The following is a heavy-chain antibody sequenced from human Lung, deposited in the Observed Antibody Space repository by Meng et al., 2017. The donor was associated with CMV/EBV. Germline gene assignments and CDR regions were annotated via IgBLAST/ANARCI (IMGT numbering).Heavy chain of an antibody. CDR3: ARDRLRFLEWSYGMDV. CDR2: INPNSGGT. D-gene: IGHD3-3*01. Sequence: ASVKVSXKASGYTFTGYYMHWVRQAPGQGLEWMGWINPNSGGTNYAQKFQGRVTMTRDTSISTAYMELSRLRSDDTAVYYCARDRLRFLEWSYGMDVWGQGTTVXVS. V-gene: IGHV1-2*02. J-gene: IGHJ6*02. CDR1: GYTFTGYY.